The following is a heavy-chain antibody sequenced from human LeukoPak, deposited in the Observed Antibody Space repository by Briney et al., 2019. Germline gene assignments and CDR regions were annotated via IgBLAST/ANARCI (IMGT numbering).Heavy chain of an antibody. CDR3: ARGRRIMDYYYYYYMDV. Sequence: ASVTVSCKASGYTFTSYDINWVRQATGQGLEWMGWMNPNSGNTGCAQKFQGRVTITRNTSISTAYMELSSLRSEDTAVYYCARGRRIMDYYYYYYMDVWGKGTTVTVSS. J-gene: IGHJ6*03. CDR1: GYTFTSYD. D-gene: IGHD3-16*01. V-gene: IGHV1-8*03. CDR2: MNPNSGNT.